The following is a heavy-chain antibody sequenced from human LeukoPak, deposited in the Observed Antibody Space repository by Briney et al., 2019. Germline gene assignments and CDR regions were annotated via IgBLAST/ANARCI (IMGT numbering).Heavy chain of an antibody. Sequence: PGGSLRLSCAASGFTVSSNYMSWVRQAPGKGLEWVSVIYSGGSTYYADSVKGRFTISRDNSKNTLYLQMNSLRAEDTAVYYCARRRDSGSLQHFDYWGQGTLVTVSP. CDR1: GFTVSSNY. CDR3: ARRRDSGSLQHFDY. V-gene: IGHV3-53*01. J-gene: IGHJ4*02. D-gene: IGHD1-26*01. CDR2: IYSGGST.